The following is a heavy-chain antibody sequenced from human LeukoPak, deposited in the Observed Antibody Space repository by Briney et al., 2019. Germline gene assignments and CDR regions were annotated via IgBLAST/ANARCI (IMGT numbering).Heavy chain of an antibody. V-gene: IGHV4-39*01. CDR1: GGSISSSSYY. D-gene: IGHD2-2*01. CDR3: ARHDIVVVPAASPTF. CDR2: IYYSGST. J-gene: IGHJ4*02. Sequence: SETLSLTCTVSGGSISSSSYYWGWIRQPPGKGLEWIGSIYYSGSTYYNPSLKSRVIISVDTSKNQFSLKLSSVTAADTAVYYCARHDIVVVPAASPTFWGQGTLVTVSS.